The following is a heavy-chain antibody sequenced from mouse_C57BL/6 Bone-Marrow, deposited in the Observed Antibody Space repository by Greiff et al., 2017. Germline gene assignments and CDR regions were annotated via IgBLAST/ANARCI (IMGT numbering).Heavy chain of an antibody. J-gene: IGHJ2*01. CDR1: GYTFTSYG. V-gene: IGHV1-81*01. D-gene: IGHD1-1*01. CDR3: ARLGTTGEGDY. CDR2: IYPRSGNT. Sequence: QVQLKESGAELARPGASVKLSCKASGYTFTSYGISWVKQRTGQGLEWIGEIYPRSGNTYYNEKFKGKATLTADKSSSTAYMELRSLTSEDSAVYFCARLGTTGEGDYWGQGTTLTVSS.